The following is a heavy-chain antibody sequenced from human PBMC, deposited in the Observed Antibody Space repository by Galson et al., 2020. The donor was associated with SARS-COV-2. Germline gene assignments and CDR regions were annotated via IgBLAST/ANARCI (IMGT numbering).Heavy chain of an antibody. Sequence: GESLKISCAASGFTFSSYGMHWVRQASGKGLEWVAVIWYDGSNKYYADSVKGRFTISRDNSKNTLYLQMNSLRAEDTAVYYCAREGLRYFDWYPRDAFDIWCQGTMVTVSS. CDR1: GFTFSSYG. V-gene: IGHV3-33*01. CDR2: IWYDGSNK. J-gene: IGHJ3*02. CDR3: AREGLRYFDWYPRDAFDI. D-gene: IGHD3-9*01.